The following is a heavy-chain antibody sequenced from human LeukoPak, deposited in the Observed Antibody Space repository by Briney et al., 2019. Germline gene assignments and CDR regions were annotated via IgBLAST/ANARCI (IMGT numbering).Heavy chain of an antibody. CDR3: ARDCSGGSCHFDY. CDR2: ISGYNGNT. J-gene: IGHJ4*02. D-gene: IGHD2-15*01. Sequence: ASVKVSCKTSGHTFTSYGISWVRQAPGQGLEWMGWISGYNGNTNYAQKFQGRVNMTTDTSPSTAYMELRSLRSDDTAVYYCARDCSGGSCHFDYWGQGTLVTVPS. V-gene: IGHV1-18*04. CDR1: GHTFTSYG.